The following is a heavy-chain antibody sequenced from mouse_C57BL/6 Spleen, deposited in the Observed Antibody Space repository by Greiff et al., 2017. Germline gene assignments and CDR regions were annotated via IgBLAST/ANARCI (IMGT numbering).Heavy chain of an antibody. CDR3: TTGKVYYDYDETGYAMDY. J-gene: IGHJ4*01. D-gene: IGHD2-4*01. V-gene: IGHV14-1*01. CDR2: IDPEDGDT. CDR1: GFNIKDYY. Sequence: VQLQQSGAELVRPGASVKLSCTASGFNIKDYYMHWVKQRPEQGLEWIGRIDPEDGDTEYAPKFQGKATMTADTSSNTAYLQLSSLTSEDTAVYYCTTGKVYYDYDETGYAMDYWGQGTSVTVSS.